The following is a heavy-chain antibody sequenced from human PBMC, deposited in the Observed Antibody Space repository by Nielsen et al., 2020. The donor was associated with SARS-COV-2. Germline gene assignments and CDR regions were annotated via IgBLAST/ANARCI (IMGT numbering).Heavy chain of an antibody. CDR2: ISSTGSPT. J-gene: IGHJ4*02. CDR1: GGSISSSPYY. V-gene: IGHV3-23*01. D-gene: IGHD1-26*01. Sequence: ETLSLTCTVSGGSISSSPYYWGWMRQPPGKGLEWVSSISSTGSPTFYYADSVKGRFTLSRDNSKSTLYLQMNSLRAEDTAIYYCAKVNHSSGNYYPDYWGQGTLVTVAS. CDR3: AKVNHSSGNYYPDY.